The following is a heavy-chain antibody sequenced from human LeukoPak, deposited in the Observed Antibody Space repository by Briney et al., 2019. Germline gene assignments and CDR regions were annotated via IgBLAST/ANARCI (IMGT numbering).Heavy chain of an antibody. J-gene: IGHJ6*03. Sequence: ASVKVSCKASGYTFTGYYMHWVRQAPGQGLEWMGWINPNSGGTNYAQKFQGRVTMTRDTSISTAYMELSRLRSDDTAVYYCARDRGYGSGSYYNVGSYYYYMDVWGKGTTVTISS. CDR2: INPNSGGT. V-gene: IGHV1-2*02. CDR3: ARDRGYGSGSYYNVGSYYYYMDV. CDR1: GYTFTGYY. D-gene: IGHD3-10*01.